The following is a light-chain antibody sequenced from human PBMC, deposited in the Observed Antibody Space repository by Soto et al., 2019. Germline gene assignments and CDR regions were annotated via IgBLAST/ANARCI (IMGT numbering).Light chain of an antibody. CDR2: DVS. V-gene: IGLV2-11*01. CDR1: SSDVGGYNF. J-gene: IGLJ3*02. Sequence: QSALTQPRSVSGSPGQSVTISCSGSSSDVGGYNFVSWYQQHPGKAPKLMIYDVSKRPSGVPDRFSGSKSGNTASLTISGLQAEDEADYYCCSNAGSYTWVFGGGTKLT. CDR3: CSNAGSYTWV.